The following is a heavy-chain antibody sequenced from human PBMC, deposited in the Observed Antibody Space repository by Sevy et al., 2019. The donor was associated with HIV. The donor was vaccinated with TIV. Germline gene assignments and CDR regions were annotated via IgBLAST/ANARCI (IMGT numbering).Heavy chain of an antibody. CDR3: ARHFGGGGKRGLDV. CDR1: GVSITNNNYF. CDR2: IYYTGST. D-gene: IGHD3-10*01. Sequence: SETLSLTCTVSGVSITNNNYFWGWIRQPPGKGLEWIGAIYYTGSTYYNSSLNSRITISIDTSRDQFSLDLSSVTAADTAVYYCARHFGGGGKRGLDVWGQGTTLTVSS. J-gene: IGHJ6*02. V-gene: IGHV4-39*01.